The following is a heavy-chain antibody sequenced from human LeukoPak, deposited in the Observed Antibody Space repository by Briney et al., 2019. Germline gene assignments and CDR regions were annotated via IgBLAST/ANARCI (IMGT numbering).Heavy chain of an antibody. D-gene: IGHD2-15*01. CDR1: GFTFSSYS. J-gene: IGHJ4*02. Sequence: PGGSLRLSCAASGFTFSSYSMNWVRQAPGKGLEWVSSISSSSSYIYYADSVKGRFTISRDNSKNTLYLQMNSLRAEVTAVYYCVGGGSCFDYWGQGTLVTVSS. CDR3: VGGGSCFDY. CDR2: ISSSSSYI. V-gene: IGHV3-21*01.